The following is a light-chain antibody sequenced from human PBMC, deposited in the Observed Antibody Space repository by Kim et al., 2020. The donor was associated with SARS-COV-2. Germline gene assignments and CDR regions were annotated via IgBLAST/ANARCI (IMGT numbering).Light chain of an antibody. J-gene: IGLJ1*01. CDR3: TSHANNNYV. CDR2: EVT. V-gene: IGLV2-8*01. Sequence: PGQSFTISCSGTSSDFGAYNYVSWYQQHPGKAPKLMIYEVTKRPSGVPDRSSGSKSGNTASLTVSGLQAEDEADYYCTSHANNNYVFGTGTKVTVL. CDR1: SSDFGAYNY.